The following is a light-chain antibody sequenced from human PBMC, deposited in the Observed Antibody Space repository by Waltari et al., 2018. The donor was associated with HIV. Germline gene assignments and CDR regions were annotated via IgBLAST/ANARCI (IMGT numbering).Light chain of an antibody. CDR1: SANVGNT. CDR3: AAWDDILSGWV. V-gene: IGLV1-47*01. Sequence: QSVLTQPPSASGTPGQRVTISCSGSSANVGNTVYWYQQLPGTAPKVHIYRDNQRPSGVPDRCSGSRSGTSASLDVSGLRSEDEANYFCAAWDDILSGWVFGGGTKLTVL. CDR2: RDN. J-gene: IGLJ3*02.